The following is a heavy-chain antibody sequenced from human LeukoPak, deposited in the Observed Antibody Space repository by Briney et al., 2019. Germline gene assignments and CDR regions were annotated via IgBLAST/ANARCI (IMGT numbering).Heavy chain of an antibody. Sequence: SETLSLTCAVYGGSFSGYYWSWIRQPPGKGLEWIGEINHSGSTNYNPSLKSRVTISVDTSKNQFSLKLSSVTAADTAVYYCARHSSSSWYPDRVDYWGQGTLVTVSS. CDR3: ARHSSSSWYPDRVDY. CDR2: INHSGST. J-gene: IGHJ4*02. V-gene: IGHV4-34*01. D-gene: IGHD6-13*01. CDR1: GGSFSGYY.